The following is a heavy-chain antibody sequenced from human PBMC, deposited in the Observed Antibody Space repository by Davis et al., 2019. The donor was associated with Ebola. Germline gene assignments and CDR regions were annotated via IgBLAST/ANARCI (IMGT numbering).Heavy chain of an antibody. D-gene: IGHD3-3*01. CDR3: ARDRLVRFLQWPLGMDV. CDR2: ITRESDTM. Sequence: GGSLRLSCAASGFTFDDYDMNWVRQAPGQGLEWVSFITRESDTMYYADSVKGRFTVSRDNARNSLFLQMDSLRDEDTAVYYCARDRLVRFLQWPLGMDVWGQGTTVTVSS. J-gene: IGHJ6*02. V-gene: IGHV3-69-1*02. CDR1: GFTFDDYD.